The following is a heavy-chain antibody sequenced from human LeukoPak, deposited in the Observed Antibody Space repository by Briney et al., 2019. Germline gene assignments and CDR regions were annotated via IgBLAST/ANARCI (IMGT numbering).Heavy chain of an antibody. V-gene: IGHV3-20*04. CDR1: GFTFDDYG. Sequence: PGGSLRLSCAASGFTFDDYGMSWVRQAPGKGLEWVSGINWNGGSTGYADSVEGRFTISRDNAKNSLYLQMNSLRAEDTALYYCARDNSSGWYYYMDVWGKGTTVTVSS. D-gene: IGHD6-19*01. J-gene: IGHJ6*03. CDR2: INWNGGST. CDR3: ARDNSSGWYYYMDV.